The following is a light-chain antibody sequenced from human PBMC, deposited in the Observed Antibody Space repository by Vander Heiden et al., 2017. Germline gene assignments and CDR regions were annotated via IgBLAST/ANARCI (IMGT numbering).Light chain of an antibody. Sequence: IVLSHPPATLTVSPGERATLACRASQGVSSYLAWYQQKPGKAPRLLIYAASTRASGIPARFSGSGSGTEFTLTISSLQSEDFAIYYCQQYNNWPYTFGQGTKLEIK. V-gene: IGKV3-15*01. CDR2: AAS. CDR1: QGVSSY. CDR3: QQYNNWPYT. J-gene: IGKJ2*01.